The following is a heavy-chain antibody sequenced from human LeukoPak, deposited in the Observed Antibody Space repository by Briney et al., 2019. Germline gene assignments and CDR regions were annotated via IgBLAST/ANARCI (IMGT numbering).Heavy chain of an antibody. V-gene: IGHV3-23*01. CDR3: VNTPGLDY. CDR2: ISENGGRT. J-gene: IGHJ4*02. Sequence: PGGSLRLSCSASGFIFSNYGMSWVRQAPGKGLEWVSGISENGGRTFYIDSVKGRFTISRDNSKNTLYLQMNSLRAEDTAEYYCVNTPGLDYWGQGTLVTVSS. CDR1: GFIFSNYG.